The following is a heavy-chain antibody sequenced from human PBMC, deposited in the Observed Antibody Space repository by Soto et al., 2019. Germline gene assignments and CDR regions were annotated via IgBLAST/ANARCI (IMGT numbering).Heavy chain of an antibody. Sequence: QVQLVESGGGVVQPGRSLRLSCAASGFTFSSYGMHWVRQAPGKGLEWVAVIWYDGSNKYYADSVKGRFTISRDNSKNTLYLHMNSLRAEDTAVYYCARDTARDKVRIYYGMDVWGQGTTVTVSS. D-gene: IGHD3-10*01. V-gene: IGHV3-33*01. CDR3: ARDTARDKVRIYYGMDV. CDR1: GFTFSSYG. CDR2: IWYDGSNK. J-gene: IGHJ6*02.